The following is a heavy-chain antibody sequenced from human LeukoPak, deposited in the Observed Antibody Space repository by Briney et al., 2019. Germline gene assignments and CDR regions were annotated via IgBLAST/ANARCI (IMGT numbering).Heavy chain of an antibody. Sequence: ASVKVSCKASGYTFTSYYMHWVRQAPGQGLEWMGIINPSGGSTSYAQKFQGRVTMTRDTSTSTVYMELSSLRSEDTAVYYCARARNSIAAASTGFDYWGQGTLVTVSS. J-gene: IGHJ4*02. CDR3: ARARNSIAAASTGFDY. V-gene: IGHV1-46*01. D-gene: IGHD6-13*01. CDR1: GYTFTSYY. CDR2: INPSGGST.